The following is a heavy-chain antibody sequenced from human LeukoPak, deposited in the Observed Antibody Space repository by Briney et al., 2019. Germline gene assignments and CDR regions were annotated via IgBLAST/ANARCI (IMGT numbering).Heavy chain of an antibody. V-gene: IGHV3-23*01. Sequence: LGGSLRLPCAASGFPLSSYAMSWVRQASGKGLGWVSATSSSDPGTYYADSVRGRFTISRDNSKNTLYLQMNSLRAEDTAVYYCARGLIRYFASAYWGQGTLVTVSS. CDR1: GFPLSSYA. CDR2: TSSSDPGT. J-gene: IGHJ4*02. CDR3: ARGLIRYFASAY. D-gene: IGHD3-9*01.